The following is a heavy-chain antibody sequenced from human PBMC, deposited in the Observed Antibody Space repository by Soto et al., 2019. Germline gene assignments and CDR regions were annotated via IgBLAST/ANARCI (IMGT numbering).Heavy chain of an antibody. J-gene: IGHJ6*03. CDR3: AKLGGAYYYYMDV. Sequence: GESLKISCAASGFTFSSYAMSWVRQAPGKGLEWVSAISGSGGSTHYADSVKGRFTISRDNSKNTLYLQMNSLRAEDTAVYYCAKLGGAYYYYMDVWGKGTTVTVSS. CDR2: ISGSGGST. V-gene: IGHV3-23*01. D-gene: IGHD3-16*01. CDR1: GFTFSSYA.